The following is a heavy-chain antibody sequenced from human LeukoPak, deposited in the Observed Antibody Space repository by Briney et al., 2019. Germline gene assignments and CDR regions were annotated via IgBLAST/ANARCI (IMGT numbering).Heavy chain of an antibody. CDR2: ISGGGAKR. Sequence: PGGFLRLSCAASGFTFDNYAMNWVRQAPGKGLEWVSYISGGGAKRHYSDSVKGRFTISRDNPKNTLYLQINNLRAEDTAMYYCAKCSAGYYNDAFDIWGRGTMVTVSS. CDR3: AKCSAGYYNDAFDI. V-gene: IGHV3-23*01. CDR1: GFTFDNYA. J-gene: IGHJ3*02. D-gene: IGHD3-10*02.